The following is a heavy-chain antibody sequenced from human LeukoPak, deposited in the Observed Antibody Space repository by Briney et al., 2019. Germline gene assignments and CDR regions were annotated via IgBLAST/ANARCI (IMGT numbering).Heavy chain of an antibody. D-gene: IGHD3-22*01. CDR1: GFTFSDYY. J-gene: IGHJ4*02. CDR3: AKDPGYYYDSSGYLLDY. CDR2: ISSSGSTI. Sequence: PGGSLRLSCAASGFTFSDYYMSWIRQAPGKGLEWVSYISSSGSTIYYADSVKGRFTISRDNAKNSLYLQMNSLRAEDTAVYYCAKDPGYYYDSSGYLLDYWGQGTLVTVSS. V-gene: IGHV3-11*04.